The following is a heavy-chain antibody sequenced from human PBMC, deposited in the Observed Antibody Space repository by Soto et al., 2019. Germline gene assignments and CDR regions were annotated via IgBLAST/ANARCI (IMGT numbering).Heavy chain of an antibody. CDR2: INAGNGNT. D-gene: IGHD3-3*01. Sequence: GTSVKASWEECGDGCESSALRWVRQAPGQRLEWMGWINAGNGNTKYSQKFQGRVTITRDTSASIAYMELSSLRSEDTAVYYCASIFRVLSDYWGQGTLVTVSS. CDR1: GDGCESSA. J-gene: IGHJ4*02. V-gene: IGHV1-3*01. CDR3: ASIFRVLSDY.